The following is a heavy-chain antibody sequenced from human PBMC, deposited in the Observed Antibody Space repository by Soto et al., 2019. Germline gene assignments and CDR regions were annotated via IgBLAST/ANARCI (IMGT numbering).Heavy chain of an antibody. V-gene: IGHV4-4*02. CDR1: LVSISSGNW. J-gene: IGHJ4*02. CDR3: ATKNVPTPGNY. Sequence: QVQLQESGPGLVEPSGTLSLTCAVSLVSISSGNWWSWVRQPPGRGLEYIGEISHSGTTNYTPSLASRLTISLDASKNQLSLQRTSVTAADTAVHYCATKNVPTPGNYWGQGTLVIVSS. CDR2: ISHSGTT. D-gene: IGHD2-2*01.